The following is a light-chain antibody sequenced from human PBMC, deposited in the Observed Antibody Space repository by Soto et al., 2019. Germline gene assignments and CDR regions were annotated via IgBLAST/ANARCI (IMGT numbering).Light chain of an antibody. CDR3: QQYNSSPIT. J-gene: IGKJ5*01. CDR2: DAS. CDR1: QSISSW. Sequence: DIQMTQSPSTLSASIGDRVTITFRASQSISSWLAWYQQKPGKAPKLLIYDASSLESGVPSRFSGSGSGTEFTLTISSLQPDDFATYYCQQYNSSPITFGQGTRLEI. V-gene: IGKV1-5*01.